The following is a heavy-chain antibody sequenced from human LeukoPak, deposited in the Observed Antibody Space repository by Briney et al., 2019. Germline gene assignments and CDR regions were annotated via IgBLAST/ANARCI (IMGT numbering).Heavy chain of an antibody. CDR3: AKGTEYSSSWYKEALDY. Sequence: GGSLRLSCTASGFTFSSYAMSWVRQAPGKGLEWVSVISAAASTSYADSVKGRFTISRDNSQNTLYLQMNSLRADVAAVYYCAKGTEYSSSWYKEALDYWGQGALVTVSS. V-gene: IGHV3-23*01. J-gene: IGHJ4*02. CDR2: ISAAAST. CDR1: GFTFSSYA. D-gene: IGHD6-13*01.